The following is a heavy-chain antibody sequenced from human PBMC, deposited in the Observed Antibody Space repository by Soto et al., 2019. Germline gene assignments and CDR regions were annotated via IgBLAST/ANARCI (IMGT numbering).Heavy chain of an antibody. J-gene: IGHJ6*02. V-gene: IGHV3-43*01. CDR2: ISWDGGST. Sequence: PGGSLRLSCAASGFTFDDYTMHWVRQAPGKGLEWVSLISWDGGSTYYADSVKGRFTISRDNSKNSLYLQMNSLRTEDTALYYCAKDMRDIGYSSGWYGTYYYYGMDVWGQGTTVTVS. D-gene: IGHD6-19*01. CDR3: AKDMRDIGYSSGWYGTYYYYGMDV. CDR1: GFTFDDYT.